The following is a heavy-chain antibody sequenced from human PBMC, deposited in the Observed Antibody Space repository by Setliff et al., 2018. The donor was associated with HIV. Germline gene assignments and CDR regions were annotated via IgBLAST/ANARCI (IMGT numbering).Heavy chain of an antibody. CDR2: IYYSGSS. J-gene: IGHJ3*02. CDR1: GDSISSGGYY. Sequence: SETLSLTCTVSGDSISSGGYYWSWIRQYPGKGLEWIGYIYYSGSSYYNPSLQSRITISVDTSKNQFSLKLSSVTAADTAVYYCASPSDQTAGGFDIWGQGTMVTV. V-gene: IGHV4-31*03. D-gene: IGHD2-15*01. CDR3: ASPSDQTAGGFDI.